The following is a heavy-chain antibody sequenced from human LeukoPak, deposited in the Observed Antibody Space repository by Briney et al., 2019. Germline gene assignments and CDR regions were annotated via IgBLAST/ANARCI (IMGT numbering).Heavy chain of an antibody. CDR3: ARVPNYYGSARYGYYYYGMDV. CDR2: IYYSGST. CDR1: GGSISSYY. J-gene: IGHJ6*02. V-gene: IGHV4-59*01. D-gene: IGHD3-10*01. Sequence: SETLSLTCTVSGGSISSYYWSWIRQPPGKGLEWIGYIYYSGSTNYNPSLKSRVTITVDTSKNQFSLKLSSVTAADTAVYYCARVPNYYGSARYGYYYYGMDVWGQGTTVTVSS.